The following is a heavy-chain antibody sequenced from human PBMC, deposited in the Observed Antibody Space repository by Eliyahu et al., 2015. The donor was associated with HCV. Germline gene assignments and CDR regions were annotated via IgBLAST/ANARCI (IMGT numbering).Heavy chain of an antibody. CDR1: GYTFTTYW. D-gene: IGHD4-11*01. Sequence: EVQXMQSGAEVKKPGXSLRXSCQGFGYTFTTYWISWVRQMPGRGLEWMGRIDPRDSYTNYSXSFQGHVTISADKSISTAYLQWSSLQASDTAMYYCARGHDFSNNYEYWGQGTLVSVSS. J-gene: IGHJ4*02. V-gene: IGHV5-10-1*03. CDR3: ARGHDFSNNYEY. CDR2: IDPRDSYT.